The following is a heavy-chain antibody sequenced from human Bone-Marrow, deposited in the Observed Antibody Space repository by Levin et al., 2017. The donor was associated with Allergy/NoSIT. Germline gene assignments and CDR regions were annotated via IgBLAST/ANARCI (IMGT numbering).Heavy chain of an antibody. CDR3: ARDLETSGWYAFDY. V-gene: IGHV1-2*02. CDR1: GYTFTGHY. Sequence: PVASVKVSCKASGYTFTGHYLHWVRQAPGQGLEWLGWINPDTGDTKHAQKIQGRVSMTRDTSLRTAYMELSRLRSDDTAVYYCARDLETSGWYAFDYWGQGALVTVSS. D-gene: IGHD6-13*01. J-gene: IGHJ4*02. CDR2: INPDTGDT.